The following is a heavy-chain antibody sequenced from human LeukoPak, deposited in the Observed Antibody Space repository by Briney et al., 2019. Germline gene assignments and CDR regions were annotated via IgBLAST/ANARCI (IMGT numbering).Heavy chain of an antibody. J-gene: IGHJ3*02. D-gene: IGHD3-9*01. V-gene: IGHV3-53*01. CDR1: GFTISNNY. CDR3: ASHVLRYFDWPRDAFDI. CDR2: IYNGGNT. Sequence: GGSLRLSCAASGFTISNNYMNWVRQAPGKGLEWVSVIYNGGNTDYADSVKGRFTISRDSSKSTLYLQMNSLRAEDTAVYYCASHVLRYFDWPRDAFDIWGQGTMVTVSS.